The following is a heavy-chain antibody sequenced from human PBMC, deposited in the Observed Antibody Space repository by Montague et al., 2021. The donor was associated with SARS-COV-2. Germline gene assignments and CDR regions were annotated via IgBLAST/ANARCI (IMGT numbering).Heavy chain of an antibody. Sequence: SETLSLTCTVSVGSSSSDYWSWIRQPPGKGLERIGYSYYSGGTKYNPSLKSRVTISVDTSKNQFSLKLSSVTAADTAVYYCARDGSLRFEILIGPRHYYYGMDVWGQGTTVTVSS. CDR1: VGSSSSDY. J-gene: IGHJ6*02. D-gene: IGHD3-9*01. CDR3: ARDGSLRFEILIGPRHYYYGMDV. V-gene: IGHV4-59*12. CDR2: SYYSGGT.